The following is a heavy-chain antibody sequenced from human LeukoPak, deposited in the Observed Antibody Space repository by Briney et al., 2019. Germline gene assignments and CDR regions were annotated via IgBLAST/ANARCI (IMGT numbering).Heavy chain of an antibody. J-gene: IGHJ5*02. CDR2: ISGSGGTT. CDR1: GFTFNNYA. V-gene: IGHV3-23*01. Sequence: PGGSLRLSCAASGFTFNNYAMSWVRQAPGKGLVWVSAISGSGGTTDYADSVKGRFTISRDNSKNTLYLQMNSLRAEDTAVYYCTKVGSVSNRVGATTPESWFDPWGQGTLVSVSS. D-gene: IGHD1-26*01. CDR3: TKVGSVSNRVGATTPESWFDP.